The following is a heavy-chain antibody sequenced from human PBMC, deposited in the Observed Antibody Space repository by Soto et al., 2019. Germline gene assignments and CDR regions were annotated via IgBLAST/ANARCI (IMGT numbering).Heavy chain of an antibody. Sequence: SHTLSLTCAISGYSVSSNSAAWNLIRQSPSRGLEWLGRTYYRSKWYNDYAVSVKSRITINPDTSKNQFSLQLNSVTPEDTAVYYCARDRNFGVVIITYYGMDVWGQGTTVTVSS. V-gene: IGHV6-1*01. CDR2: TYYRSKWYN. D-gene: IGHD3-3*01. CDR3: ARDRNFGVVIITYYGMDV. J-gene: IGHJ6*02. CDR1: GYSVSSNSAA.